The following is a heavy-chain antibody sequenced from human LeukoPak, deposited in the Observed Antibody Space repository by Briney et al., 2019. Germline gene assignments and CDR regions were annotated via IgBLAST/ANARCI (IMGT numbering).Heavy chain of an antibody. D-gene: IGHD5-18*01. CDR3: ARDTGGGYSCYDC. J-gene: IGHJ4*02. CDR1: GFTFSSYW. V-gene: IGHV3-74*01. CDR2: LSPDGSST. Sequence: GGSLRLSCAASGFTFSSYWMQWVRQAPEKGLVWVSRLSPDGSSTTSADSVKGRFTISRDNAKNTLYLQIGSLRADDTAVYYCARDTGGGYSCYDCWGQGTLVTVSS.